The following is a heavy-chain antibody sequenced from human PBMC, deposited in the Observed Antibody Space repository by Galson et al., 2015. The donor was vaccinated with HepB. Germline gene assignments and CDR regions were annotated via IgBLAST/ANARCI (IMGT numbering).Heavy chain of an antibody. CDR1: GITFSRLS. CDR3: ARDNGDYGGPNYYDP. J-gene: IGHJ5*02. Sequence: SVKVSCKASGITFSRLSVTWVRQAPGQGLEWMGTSIPFFGTPNYAQRFQGRVAMTADESTTTVYMELSSLRSDDTAVYYCARDNGDYGGPNYYDPWGQGTLVTVSS. V-gene: IGHV1-69*13. D-gene: IGHD4-17*01. CDR2: SIPFFGTP.